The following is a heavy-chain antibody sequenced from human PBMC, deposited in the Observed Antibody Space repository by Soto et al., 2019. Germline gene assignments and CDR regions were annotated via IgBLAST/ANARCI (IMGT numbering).Heavy chain of an antibody. CDR1: GGSISSGGYY. CDR2: IYYSGST. CDR3: ARVPTPAYYYGMDV. V-gene: IGHV4-31*03. J-gene: IGHJ6*02. Sequence: SETLSLTCTVSGGSISSGGYYWSWIRQHPGKGLEWIGYIYYSGSTYYNPSLKSRVTISVDTSKNQFSLKLSSVTAADTAVYYCARVPTPAYYYGMDVWGQGTTVTVS.